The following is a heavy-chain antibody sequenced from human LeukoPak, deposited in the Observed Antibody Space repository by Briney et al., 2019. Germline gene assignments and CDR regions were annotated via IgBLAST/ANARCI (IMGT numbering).Heavy chain of an antibody. CDR2: SYYSGIT. J-gene: IGHJ4*02. CDR1: GASVSSGDYY. D-gene: IGHD2-2*01. V-gene: IGHV4-30-4*08. CDR3: ARRDCSSTSCYSYYFDY. Sequence: SQTLSLTCIVYGASVSSGDYYWSWIRQPPGKGLEWIGYSYYSGITNYNPSLKSRLSISVDTSKNQFSLKLSSVTAADTAVYYCARRDCSSTSCYSYYFDYWGQGTLVTVSS.